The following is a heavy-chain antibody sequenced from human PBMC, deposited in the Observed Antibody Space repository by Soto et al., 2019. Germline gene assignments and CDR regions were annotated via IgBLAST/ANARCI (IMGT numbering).Heavy chain of an antibody. CDR2: INPNNGDT. Sequence: GAAVKVSCKASGYTFTGYYIHWVRQAPGQRLEWMGWINPNNGDTNYAQNFQGRVTMTRDTSTRTAYMDLNSLTFDDTAVYYCARHSGYDYVFGYWGKGTLITVSS. CDR3: ARHSGYDYVFGY. D-gene: IGHD5-12*01. J-gene: IGHJ4*02. CDR1: GYTFTGYY. V-gene: IGHV1-2*02.